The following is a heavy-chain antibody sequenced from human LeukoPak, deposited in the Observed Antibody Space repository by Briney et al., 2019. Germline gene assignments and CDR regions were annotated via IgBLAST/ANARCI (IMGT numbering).Heavy chain of an antibody. D-gene: IGHD3-3*01. CDR1: GGSIISFY. J-gene: IGHJ5*02. V-gene: IGHV4-59*01. CDR2: IYYNGST. Sequence: SETLSLTCTVSGGSIISFYWSWIRQPPGKRLEWIGYIYYNGSTNYNPSLKSRVTMSLDTSKNQFSLKLSSVTAVDTAVYYCAREVHDFLPRLGWESWFDPWGQGTLVTVSS. CDR3: AREVHDFLPRLGWESWFDP.